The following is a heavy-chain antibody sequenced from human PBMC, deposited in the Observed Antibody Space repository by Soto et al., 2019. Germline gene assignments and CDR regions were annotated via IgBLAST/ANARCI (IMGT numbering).Heavy chain of an antibody. J-gene: IGHJ3*02. V-gene: IGHV4-31*03. CDR1: GDSISRIDYY. D-gene: IGHD3-22*01. Sequence: LSLTCSVSGDSISRIDYYWTWIRQHPEKGLEWIGNIYFRGSTYYSPSLESRLTISVDTSKNQFSLKLTSVTAADTAVYYCAREGGSYDSGGYLIRGAFDIWGQGTMVTVSS. CDR3: AREGGSYDSGGYLIRGAFDI. CDR2: IYFRGST.